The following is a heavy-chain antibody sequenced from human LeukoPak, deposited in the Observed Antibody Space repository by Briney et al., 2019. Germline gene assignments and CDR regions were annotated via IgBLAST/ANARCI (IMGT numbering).Heavy chain of an antibody. D-gene: IGHD6-19*01. CDR3: AKTTAGEQWLGYFDY. Sequence: PSETLSLICTVSGVSISSYYWSWIRQPPGKALEWIGYISYSGSTNYNPSLKSRVTISVDTSKNQFSLRLSSVTAADTAVYYCAKTTAGEQWLGYFDYWGQGTLVTVSS. CDR2: ISYSGST. V-gene: IGHV4-59*01. J-gene: IGHJ4*02. CDR1: GVSISSYY.